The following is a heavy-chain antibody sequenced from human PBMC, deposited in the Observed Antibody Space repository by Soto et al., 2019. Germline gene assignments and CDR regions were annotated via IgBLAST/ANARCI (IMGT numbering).Heavy chain of an antibody. Sequence: SETLSLTCAVYGGSFSGYYWSWIRQPPGKGLEWIGEINHSGSTNYNPSLKSRVTISVDTSKNQFSLKLSSVTAADTAVYYCGRNGRELRYTRNYYSYYMDVWGKGTTVTSP. CDR3: GRNGRELRYTRNYYSYYMDV. CDR2: INHSGST. D-gene: IGHD3-9*01. J-gene: IGHJ6*03. CDR1: GGSFSGYY. V-gene: IGHV4-34*01.